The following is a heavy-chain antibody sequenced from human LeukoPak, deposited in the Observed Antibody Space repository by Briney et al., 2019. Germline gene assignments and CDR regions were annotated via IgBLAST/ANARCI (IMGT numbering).Heavy chain of an antibody. CDR3: AKDHVQLWLLDY. V-gene: IGHV3-30*02. J-gene: IGHJ4*02. CDR1: GFTFSSYG. D-gene: IGHD5-18*01. Sequence: GGSLRLSCAASGFTFSSYGMHWVRQAPGKGLKWVAFIRYDGSNKYYADSVKGRFTISRDNSKNTLYLQMNSLRAEDTAVYYCAKDHVQLWLLDYLGQGTLVTVSS. CDR2: IRYDGSNK.